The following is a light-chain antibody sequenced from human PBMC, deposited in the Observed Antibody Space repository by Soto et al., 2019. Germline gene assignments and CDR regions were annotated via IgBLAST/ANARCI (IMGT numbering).Light chain of an antibody. CDR1: QGISSY. CDR3: QQYYSYPR. Sequence: AIRMTQSPSSLSASTGDRVTITCRASQGISSYLAWYQKKPEKAPKLLIYAASTLQSGVPSRFSGSGSGTDFTLTISCLPSEYFATYYCQQYYSYPRFGQGTKVEIK. CDR2: AAS. J-gene: IGKJ1*01. V-gene: IGKV1-8*01.